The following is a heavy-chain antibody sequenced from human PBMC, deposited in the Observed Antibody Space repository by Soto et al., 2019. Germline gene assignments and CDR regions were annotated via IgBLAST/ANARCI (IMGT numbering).Heavy chain of an antibody. CDR2: INPNSGGT. Sequence: QVQLVQSGAEVKKPGASVKVSCKASGYTFTAYYMHWLRQAPGQGLEWMGWINPNSGGTNYAQRFQGRVTVTNDTSISTTYLELSSLGYDDPAVYSCARRDFDRSGNYNAGWFAPWGQGTLVTV. CDR1: GYTFTAYY. D-gene: IGHD3-22*01. J-gene: IGHJ5*02. CDR3: ARRDFDRSGNYNAGWFAP. V-gene: IGHV1-2*02.